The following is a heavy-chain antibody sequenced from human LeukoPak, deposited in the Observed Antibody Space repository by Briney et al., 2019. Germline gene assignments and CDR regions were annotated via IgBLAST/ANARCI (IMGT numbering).Heavy chain of an antibody. V-gene: IGHV1-24*01. CDR3: ATSSGWSVYYFDY. Sequence: ASVKVSCKVSGYTLTELSMHWLRQAPGKGLEWMGGFDPEDGETIYAQKFQGRVTMTEDTSTDTAYMELSSRRSEDTAVYYCATSSGWSVYYFDYWGQGTLVTVSS. CDR1: GYTLTELS. J-gene: IGHJ4*02. CDR2: FDPEDGET. D-gene: IGHD6-19*01.